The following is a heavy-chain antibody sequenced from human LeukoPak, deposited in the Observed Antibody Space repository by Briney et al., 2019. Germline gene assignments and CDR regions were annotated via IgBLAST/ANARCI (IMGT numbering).Heavy chain of an antibody. J-gene: IGHJ3*02. CDR3: AKDGHILTGYQRPDGFDI. V-gene: IGHV3-33*06. D-gene: IGHD3-9*01. CDR1: GFTFSSYG. Sequence: GGSLRLSCAASGFTFSSYGMHWVRQAPGKGLEWVAVIWYDGSNKYYADSVKGRFTISRDNSKNTLYLQMNSLRAEDTAVYYCAKDGHILTGYQRPDGFDIWGQGTTVTVSS. CDR2: IWYDGSNK.